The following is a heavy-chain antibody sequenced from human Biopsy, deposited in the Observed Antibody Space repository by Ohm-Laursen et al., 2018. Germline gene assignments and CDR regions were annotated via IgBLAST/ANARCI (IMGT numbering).Heavy chain of an antibody. D-gene: IGHD2/OR15-2a*01. CDR2: VYYTGST. J-gene: IGHJ6*02. CDR1: GDSISSYY. CDR3: ARATNSTGWPYYYFYGMDV. V-gene: IGHV4-59*01. Sequence: SETLSLTCTVSGDSISSYYWSWIRQPPGKGLQWIGYVYYTGSTDYNPSLQSRVTISVDTSKNHFSLRLSSVTAADTAVYYCARATNSTGWPYYYFYGMDVWGQGTTVTVSS.